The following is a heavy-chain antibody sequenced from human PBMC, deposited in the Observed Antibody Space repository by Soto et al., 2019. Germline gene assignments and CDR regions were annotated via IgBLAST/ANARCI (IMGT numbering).Heavy chain of an antibody. J-gene: IGHJ5*02. CDR2: IYYSGST. D-gene: IGHD3-16*02. Sequence: SETLSLTCTVSGGSISSGGYYWSWIRQHPGKGLEWIGYIYYSGSTYYNPSLKSRVTISVDTSKNQFSLKLSSVTAADTAVYYCARHTYDYIWGSYPLVQYNWFDPWGQGTLVTVSS. V-gene: IGHV4-31*03. CDR1: GGSISSGGYY. CDR3: ARHTYDYIWGSYPLVQYNWFDP.